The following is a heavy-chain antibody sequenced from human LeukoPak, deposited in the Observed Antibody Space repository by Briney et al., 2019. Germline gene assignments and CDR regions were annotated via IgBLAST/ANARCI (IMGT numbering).Heavy chain of an antibody. CDR1: GFTFSSYA. CDR2: ISGSGGGT. Sequence: PGGSLRLSREASGFTFSSYAMSWVRQAPGKGLEWVSAISGSGGGTYYADSVKGRFTMSRDSSKNTLYLQMNSLRAEDTAVYYCAKLSPTTLYDSRGWFDPWGQGTLVTVSS. J-gene: IGHJ5*02. CDR3: AKLSPTTLYDSRGWFDP. V-gene: IGHV3-23*01. D-gene: IGHD3-3*01.